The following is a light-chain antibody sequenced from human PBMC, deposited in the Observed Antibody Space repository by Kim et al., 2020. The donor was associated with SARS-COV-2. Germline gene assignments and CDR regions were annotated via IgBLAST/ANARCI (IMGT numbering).Light chain of an antibody. CDR3: SSYTSSSTLV. CDR2: DVS. J-gene: IGLJ2*01. V-gene: IGLV2-14*03. Sequence: GHSITISCAGTSSYVGGYNYVSWYQQHPGKAPKLMIYDVSNRPSGVSNRFSGSKSGNTASLTISGLQAEDEADYYCSSYTSSSTLVFGGGTQLTVL. CDR1: SSYVGGYNY.